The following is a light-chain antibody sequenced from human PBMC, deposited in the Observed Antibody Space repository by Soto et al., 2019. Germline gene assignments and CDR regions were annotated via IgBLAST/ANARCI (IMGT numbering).Light chain of an antibody. V-gene: IGKV3-15*01. CDR3: QQHNNWPLT. CDR2: GAS. Sequence: EVVLTQSPATLSVSPGERATLSCRASQSVSSNLAWYLQKPGQAPRLLIYGASTRATGIPARFSGSGSGTEFTLTVSSLQSEDFAVYYCQQHNNWPLTFGGGTKVEIK. J-gene: IGKJ4*01. CDR1: QSVSSN.